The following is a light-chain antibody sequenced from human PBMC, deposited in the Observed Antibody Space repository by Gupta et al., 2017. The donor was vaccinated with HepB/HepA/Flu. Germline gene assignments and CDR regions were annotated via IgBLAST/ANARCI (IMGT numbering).Light chain of an antibody. J-gene: IGKJ2*03. CDR2: DAS. CDR1: QRVPSY. V-gene: IGKV3-11*01. CDR3: QHRNIWPPRFS. Sequence: DIASTQSPATLSLSPGERATFSCRASQRVPSYIAWYQQKPSQAPRLLIFDASNRATGIPARFSGSGSGTDFTLTISSLEPEDFAVYYCQHRNIWPPRFSFGQGTKLEIK.